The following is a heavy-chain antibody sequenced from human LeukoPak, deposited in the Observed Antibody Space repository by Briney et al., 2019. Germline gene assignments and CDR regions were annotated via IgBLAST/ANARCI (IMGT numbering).Heavy chain of an antibody. J-gene: IGHJ6*02. D-gene: IGHD6-19*01. CDR1: GFTFSSYG. CDR3: AKDPTGYSSGWYEKTYYYYGMDV. CDR2: IRYDGSNK. Sequence: GGSLRLSCAASGFTFSSYGMHWVRQAPGKGLEWVAFIRYDGSNKYYADSAKGRFTISRDNSKNTLYLQMNSLRAEDTAVYYCAKDPTGYSSGWYEKTYYYYGMDVWGQGTTVTVSS. V-gene: IGHV3-30*02.